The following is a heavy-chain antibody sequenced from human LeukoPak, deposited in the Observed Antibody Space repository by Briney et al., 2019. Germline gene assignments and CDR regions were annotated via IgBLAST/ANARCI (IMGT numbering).Heavy chain of an antibody. V-gene: IGHV3-23*01. Sequence: GGSLRLSCAASGFTFSSYAMSWVRQAPGKGLEWVSAISGSGGSTYYADSVKGRFTISRDNSKNTIYLQMNSLRAEDTAVYYCAKDLADSSSYYVGYFHYWGQGTLVTVSS. CDR2: ISGSGGST. CDR1: GFTFSSYA. D-gene: IGHD6-13*01. J-gene: IGHJ4*02. CDR3: AKDLADSSSYYVGYFHY.